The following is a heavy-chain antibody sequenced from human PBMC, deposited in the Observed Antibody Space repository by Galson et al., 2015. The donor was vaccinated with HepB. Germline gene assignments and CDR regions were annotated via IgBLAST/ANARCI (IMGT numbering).Heavy chain of an antibody. CDR2: IDWDDDK. V-gene: IGHV2-70*11. Sequence: PALVKPTQTLTLACTFSGFSLSTSGMCVSWIRQPPGKALEWLARIDWDDDKYYSTSLKTRLTISKDTSKNQVVLTMTNMDPVDTATYYCARIWVAGYPESFFDYWGQGTLVTVSS. CDR1: GFSLSTSGMC. D-gene: IGHD6-19*01. J-gene: IGHJ4*02. CDR3: ARIWVAGYPESFFDY.